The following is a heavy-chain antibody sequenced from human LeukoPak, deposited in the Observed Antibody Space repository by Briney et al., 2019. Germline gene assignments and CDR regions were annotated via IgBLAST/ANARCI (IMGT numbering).Heavy chain of an antibody. Sequence: SETLSLTCTVSGGSITSHYWSWIRQPPGKGLEWTGYIYYSGNTNSNPSLKSRVAMSVDTSKNQFSLKLSSVTAADTAVYYCAREGIAAPHFDYWGQGTLVTVSS. CDR1: GGSITSHY. V-gene: IGHV4-59*11. J-gene: IGHJ4*02. D-gene: IGHD6-13*01. CDR2: IYYSGNT. CDR3: AREGIAAPHFDY.